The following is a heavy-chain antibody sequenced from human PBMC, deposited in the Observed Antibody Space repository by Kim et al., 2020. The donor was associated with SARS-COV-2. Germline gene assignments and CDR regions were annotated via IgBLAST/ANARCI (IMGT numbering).Heavy chain of an antibody. CDR1: GGSFSGYY. Sequence: SETLSLTCAVYGGSFSGYYWSWIRQPPGKGLEWIGEINHSGSTNYNPSLKSRVTISVDTSKNQFSLKLSSVTAADTAVYYCARSRPASSFYYYYYYMDVWGKGTTVTVPS. CDR3: ARSRPASSFYYYYYYMDV. V-gene: IGHV4-34*01. CDR2: INHSGST. J-gene: IGHJ6*03.